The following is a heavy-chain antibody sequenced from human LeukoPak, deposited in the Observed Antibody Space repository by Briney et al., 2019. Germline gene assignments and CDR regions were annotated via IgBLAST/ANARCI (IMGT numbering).Heavy chain of an antibody. CDR3: ARHTGGTMVRGVIHHFDY. J-gene: IGHJ4*02. V-gene: IGHV4-59*08. CDR1: GGSISSYY. Sequence: PSETLSLTCTVSGGSISSYYWSWIRQPPGKGLEWIGYIYYSGSTNYNPSLKSRVTISVDTSKNQFSLKLSSVTAADTAVYYCARHTGGTMVRGVIHHFDYWGQGTLVTVSS. D-gene: IGHD3-10*01. CDR2: IYYSGST.